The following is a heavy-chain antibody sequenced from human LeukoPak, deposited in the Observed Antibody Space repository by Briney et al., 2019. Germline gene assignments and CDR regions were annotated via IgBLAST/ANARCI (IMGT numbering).Heavy chain of an antibody. D-gene: IGHD1-1*01. Sequence: GGSLRLSCTASGFTFGDNAMTWFRQAPGKGLEWLAVISYDGTNKYYADSVKGRFTISRDNSKNTLYLQMNSLRAEDTAVYYCASSQLDLDYWGQGTLVTVSS. CDR2: ISYDGTNK. CDR1: GFTFGDNA. CDR3: ASSQLDLDY. V-gene: IGHV3-30*04. J-gene: IGHJ4*02.